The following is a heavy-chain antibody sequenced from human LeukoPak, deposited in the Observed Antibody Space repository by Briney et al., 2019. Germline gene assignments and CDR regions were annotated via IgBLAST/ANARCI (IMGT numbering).Heavy chain of an antibody. CDR3: VRGVGVSRFYYYGP. D-gene: IGHD1-26*01. CDR2: IWYDASNK. CDR1: GFTFSSFG. V-gene: IGHV3-33*01. Sequence: GGSLRLSCAASGFTFSSFGMHWVRQAPGKGLEWVAVIWYDASNKYYADSVKGRFTISRDNSKNTLFLQMNSLRDDDTAVYYCVRGVGVSRFYYYGPWGQVTLVIVSS. J-gene: IGHJ5*02.